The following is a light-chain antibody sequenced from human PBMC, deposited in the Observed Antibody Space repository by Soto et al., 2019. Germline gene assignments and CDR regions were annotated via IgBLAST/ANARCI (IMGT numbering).Light chain of an antibody. Sequence: EIVLTQSPGTLSLSPGERATLSCRASQTVSSNYLVWYQQKPGQAPRLLIHGASSRATGIPDRFSGSGSGTDFTLTISRLEPEDFAVYYCQQYGSSPPWPFGQGIKVEIK. CDR2: GAS. J-gene: IGKJ1*01. V-gene: IGKV3-20*01. CDR3: QQYGSSPPWP. CDR1: QTVSSNY.